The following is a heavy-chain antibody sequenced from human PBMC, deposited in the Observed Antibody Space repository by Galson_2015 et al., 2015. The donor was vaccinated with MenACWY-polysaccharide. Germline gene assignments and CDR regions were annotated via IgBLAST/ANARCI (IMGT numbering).Heavy chain of an antibody. CDR2: IFRGASDT. CDR1: GCSFARYW. Sequence: QRGAEVIKPGEPLQISCRGSGCSFARYWIGWVGQMPGKGLVWLGGIFRGASDTRYSPSFQGQVTIAAVKSISTASLQWSSLKPSDTAMYYCASPSCSISWNPFDYWGQGTLVTVSS. D-gene: IGHD6-13*01. V-gene: IGHV5-51*01. CDR3: ASPSCSISWNPFDY. J-gene: IGHJ4*02.